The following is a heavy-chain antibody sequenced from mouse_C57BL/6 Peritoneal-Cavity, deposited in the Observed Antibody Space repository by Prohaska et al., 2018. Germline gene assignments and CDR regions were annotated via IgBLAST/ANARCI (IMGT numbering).Heavy chain of an antibody. CDR3: ARSGLPWFAY. Sequence: QVQLQQPGTELVKPGASVKLSCKASGYTFTSYWMHWVTQRPGQGLECIGNINPSNGGTNYNEKFKSEATLTVDKSSSTAYMELRRLTSEDSAVYYCARSGLPWFAYWGQGTLVTVSA. V-gene: IGHV1-53*01. CDR1: GYTFTSYW. J-gene: IGHJ3*01. CDR2: INPSNGGT. D-gene: IGHD2-2*01.